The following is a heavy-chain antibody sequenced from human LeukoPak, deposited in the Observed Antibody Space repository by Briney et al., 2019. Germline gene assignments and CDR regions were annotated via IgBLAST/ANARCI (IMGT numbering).Heavy chain of an antibody. CDR2: ISYDGSNK. J-gene: IGHJ4*02. Sequence: GGSLRLSCAASGFTFSSYAMHWVRQAPGKGLEWVAVISYDGSNKYYADSVKGRFTIPRDNSKNTLYLQMNSLRAEDTAVYYCARAGVILTGYYTYYFDYWGQGTLVTVSS. D-gene: IGHD3-9*01. CDR1: GFTFSSYA. CDR3: ARAGVILTGYYTYYFDY. V-gene: IGHV3-30*04.